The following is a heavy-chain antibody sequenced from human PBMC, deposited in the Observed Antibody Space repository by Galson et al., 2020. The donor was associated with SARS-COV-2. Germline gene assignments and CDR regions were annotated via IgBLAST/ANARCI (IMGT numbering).Heavy chain of an antibody. V-gene: IGHV4-39*07. D-gene: IGHD3-9*01. Sequence: SETLSLTCTVSGGSISSSSNYWGWLRQPPGKGLEWIGSIYSSGSTYYNPSLKSRVTITVDTSKNQFSLKLSSVTAADTAVYYCASVEDDILTGYFGPDAFDIWGQGTMVTVSS. CDR3: ASVEDDILTGYFGPDAFDI. CDR2: IYSSGST. CDR1: GGSISSSSNY. J-gene: IGHJ3*02.